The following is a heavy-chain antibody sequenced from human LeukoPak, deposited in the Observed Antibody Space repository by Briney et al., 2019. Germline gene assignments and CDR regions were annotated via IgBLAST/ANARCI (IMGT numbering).Heavy chain of an antibody. CDR1: GYTFTKYG. CDR3: ASHGSTMIVVNSGLQH. Sequence: ASVKVSCKASGYTFTKYGITWVRQAPGQGLEWMGWISTYNGNTNYAQKLQGRVTMTTDTSTSTAYMELSSLRSEDTAVYYCASHGSTMIVVNSGLQHWGQGTLVTVSS. CDR2: ISTYNGNT. D-gene: IGHD3-22*01. J-gene: IGHJ1*01. V-gene: IGHV1-18*01.